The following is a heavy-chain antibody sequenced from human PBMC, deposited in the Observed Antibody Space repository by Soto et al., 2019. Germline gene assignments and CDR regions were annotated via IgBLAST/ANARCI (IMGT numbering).Heavy chain of an antibody. V-gene: IGHV3-74*01. J-gene: IGHJ4*02. CDR3: ARSPNYYYDSSGYYDY. D-gene: IGHD3-22*01. Sequence: GGSLRLSCAASGFTFSSYWMHWVRQAPGKGLVWVSRINSDGSSTSYADSVKGRFTISRDNAKNTLYLQMNSLRAEDKAVYYCARSPNYYYDSSGYYDYWGQGTLVTVSS. CDR1: GFTFSSYW. CDR2: INSDGSST.